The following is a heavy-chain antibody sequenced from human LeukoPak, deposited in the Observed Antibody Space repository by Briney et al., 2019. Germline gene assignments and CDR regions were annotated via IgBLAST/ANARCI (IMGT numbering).Heavy chain of an antibody. CDR1: GGSISSSTHY. CDR2: IYYSGTT. V-gene: IGHV4-39*01. Sequence: PSETLSLTCTVSGGSISSSTHYGGWIRQPPGKGLEWIGNIYYSGTTYYNPSLTSRVTTSVDTSQNQFSLKLNSAPAADTAVYYGARHPKLGYCSGGGCQPIWGQGTMVTVSS. J-gene: IGHJ3*02. D-gene: IGHD2-15*01. CDR3: ARHPKLGYCSGGGCQPI.